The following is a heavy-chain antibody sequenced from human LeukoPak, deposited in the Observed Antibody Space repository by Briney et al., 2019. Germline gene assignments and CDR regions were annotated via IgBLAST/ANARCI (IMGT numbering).Heavy chain of an antibody. CDR2: IYSGGST. CDR3: ASTEAYDYVWGSYRFSY. V-gene: IGHV3-53*01. J-gene: IGHJ4*02. CDR1: GFTVSSNY. Sequence: GGSLRLSCAASGFTVSSNYMSWVRQAPGKGLEWVSVIYSGGSTYYADSVKGRFTISRDNSKNTLYLQMNSLRAEDTAVYYCASTEAYDYVWGSYRFSYWGQGTLVTVSS. D-gene: IGHD3-16*02.